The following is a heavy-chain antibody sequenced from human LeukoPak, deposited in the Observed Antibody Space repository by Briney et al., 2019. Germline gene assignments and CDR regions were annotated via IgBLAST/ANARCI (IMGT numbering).Heavy chain of an antibody. Sequence: GGSLRLSCAASGFTFSSYEMNWVRQTPGKGLEWVSIIRGSGGSTYYADSVKGRFTISRDNSKNTLYLQMNSLRAEDTAVYYCAKDRKNWFDPWGQGTLVTVSS. CDR3: AKDRKNWFDP. CDR1: GFTFSSYE. CDR2: IRGSGGST. J-gene: IGHJ5*02. V-gene: IGHV3-23*01. D-gene: IGHD1-14*01.